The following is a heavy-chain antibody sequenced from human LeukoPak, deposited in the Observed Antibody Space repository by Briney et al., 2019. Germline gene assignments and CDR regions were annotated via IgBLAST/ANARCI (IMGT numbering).Heavy chain of an antibody. D-gene: IGHD6-13*01. CDR2: IYYSGST. Sequence: PSETLSLNCTVSGGSISSGGYYWSWIRQHPGKGLEWIGYIYYSGSTYYNPSLKSRVTISVDTSKNQFSLKLSSVTAADTAVYYCARSPPVAAAGTKNAWFDPWGQGTLVTVSS. J-gene: IGHJ5*02. CDR1: GGSISSGGYY. V-gene: IGHV4-31*03. CDR3: ARSPPVAAAGTKNAWFDP.